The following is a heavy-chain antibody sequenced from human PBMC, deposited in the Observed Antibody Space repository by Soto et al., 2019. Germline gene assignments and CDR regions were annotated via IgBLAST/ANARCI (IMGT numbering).Heavy chain of an antibody. J-gene: IGHJ4*02. CDR1: GFTFSSYG. CDR3: ATHCSSTSCRDY. Sequence: GGSLRLSCAASGFTFSSYGMHWVRQAPGKGLEWVAVIWYDGSNKYYADSVKGRFTISRDNSKNTLYLQMNSLRAEDTAVYYCATHCSSTSCRDYWGQGTLVTVSS. CDR2: IWYDGSNK. V-gene: IGHV3-33*01. D-gene: IGHD2-2*01.